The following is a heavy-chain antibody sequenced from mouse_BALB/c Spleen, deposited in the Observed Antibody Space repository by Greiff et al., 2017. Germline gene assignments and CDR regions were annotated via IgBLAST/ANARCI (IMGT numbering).Heavy chain of an antibody. Sequence: VQLVESGAELVRPGASVTLSCKASGYTFTDYEMHWVKQTPVHGLEWIGAIDPETGGTAYNQKFKGKATLTADKSSSTAYMELRSLTSEDSADYYCTRPTSAGWGQGTLVTVSA. CDR2: IDPETGGT. CDR1: GYTFTDYE. CDR3: TRPTSAG. V-gene: IGHV1-15*01. J-gene: IGHJ3*02.